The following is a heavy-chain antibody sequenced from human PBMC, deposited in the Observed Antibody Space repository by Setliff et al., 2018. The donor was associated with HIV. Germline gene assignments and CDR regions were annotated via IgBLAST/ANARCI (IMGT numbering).Heavy chain of an antibody. V-gene: IGHV3-23*01. J-gene: IGHJ4*02. CDR2: ISGPGDII. D-gene: IGHD3-16*02. CDR3: AKGNYRFEN. CDR1: GFTFAA. Sequence: PGGSLRLSCAGSGFTFAAAWIRQIPGKGLEWVSSISGPGDIIFFADSLKGRFTISRDNSKNTIYLQMVSLRAEDTAVYFCAKGNYRFENWGQGTLVTVSS.